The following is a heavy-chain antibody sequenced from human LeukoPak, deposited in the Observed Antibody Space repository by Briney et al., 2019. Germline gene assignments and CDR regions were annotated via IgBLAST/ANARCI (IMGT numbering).Heavy chain of an antibody. CDR3: ATYLGGVAYYFDY. D-gene: IGHD2-8*02. CDR1: GFTFNNYG. V-gene: IGHV3-30*02. J-gene: IGHJ4*02. CDR2: IRYDGSIK. Sequence: GGSLRLSCAASGFTFNNYGMHWVRQAPGKGLEWVTFIRYDGSIKYYTDSVKGRFTISRDNSKNTLFLQMNSLRAEDTAVYYCATYLGGVAYYFDYWGQGTLVTVSS.